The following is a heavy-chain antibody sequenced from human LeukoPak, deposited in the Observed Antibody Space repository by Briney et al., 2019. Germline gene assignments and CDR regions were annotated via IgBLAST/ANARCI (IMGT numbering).Heavy chain of an antibody. J-gene: IGHJ5*02. CDR2: VYHSGST. V-gene: IGHV4-30-2*01. Sequence: SETLSLTCAVSGGSISSGGYSWSWIRQPPGKGLEWIGYVYHSGSTYYNPSLKSRVTISVDRSKNQFSLKLSSVTAADTAVYYCARVEGFWFDPWGQGTLVTVSS. CDR1: GGSISSGGYS. CDR3: ARVEGFWFDP.